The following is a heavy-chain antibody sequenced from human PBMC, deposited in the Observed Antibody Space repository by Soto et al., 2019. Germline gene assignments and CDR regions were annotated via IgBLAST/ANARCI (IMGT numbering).Heavy chain of an antibody. CDR3: ARSLTTVTGRVKNDAFDI. Sequence: QVQLVQSGAEVKKPGASVKVSCKASGYTFTGYYMHWVRQAPGQGLEWMGWINPNSGGTNYAQKFQGWVTMTRDTSISTAYMELSRLRSDDTAVYYCARSLTTVTGRVKNDAFDIWGQGTMVTVSS. J-gene: IGHJ3*02. CDR1: GYTFTGYY. D-gene: IGHD4-4*01. V-gene: IGHV1-2*04. CDR2: INPNSGGT.